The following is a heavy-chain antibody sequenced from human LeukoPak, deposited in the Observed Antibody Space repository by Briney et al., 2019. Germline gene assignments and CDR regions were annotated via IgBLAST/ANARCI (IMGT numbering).Heavy chain of an antibody. CDR2: VNSDGTST. D-gene: IGHD3-10*01. CDR1: GFTFSSFW. V-gene: IGHV3-74*01. CDR3: AAPGNGASGPFDF. Sequence: PGGSLRLSCAASGFTFSSFWMHWVRQVPGKGLVWVSRVNSDGTSTTYADSVKGRFTISRDNAKNTLYLQMTSLTTVDTAVYYCAAPGNGASGPFDFWGQGTLVTVSS. J-gene: IGHJ4*02.